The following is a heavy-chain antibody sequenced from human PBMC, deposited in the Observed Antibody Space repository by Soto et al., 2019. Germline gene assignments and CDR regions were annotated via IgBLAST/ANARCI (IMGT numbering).Heavy chain of an antibody. J-gene: IGHJ4*02. Sequence: GGSLRLSCAASGFTFSSYAMSWVRQAPGKRLEWVSAISGSGGSTYYADSVKGRFTISRDNSKNTLYLQMNSLRAEDTAVYYCAKYGSIMITFGGVIVVDYWGQGTLVTVSS. D-gene: IGHD3-16*02. CDR3: AKYGSIMITFGGVIVVDY. CDR2: ISGSGGST. V-gene: IGHV3-23*01. CDR1: GFTFSSYA.